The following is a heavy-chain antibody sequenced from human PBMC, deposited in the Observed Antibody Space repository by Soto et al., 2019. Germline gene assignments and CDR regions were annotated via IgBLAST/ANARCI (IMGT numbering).Heavy chain of an antibody. J-gene: IGHJ4*02. Sequence: QVQLVQSGAEVKKPGSSVKVSCKASGGTFSSYTISWVRQAPGQGLEWMGRIIPILGIANYAQKFQGRVKITADKSTSTAYRELSSLRSEDTAVYYCAREEYYYGSGAFFDYWGQGTLVTVSS. V-gene: IGHV1-69*08. CDR3: AREEYYYGSGAFFDY. D-gene: IGHD3-10*01. CDR1: GGTFSSYT. CDR2: IIPILGIA.